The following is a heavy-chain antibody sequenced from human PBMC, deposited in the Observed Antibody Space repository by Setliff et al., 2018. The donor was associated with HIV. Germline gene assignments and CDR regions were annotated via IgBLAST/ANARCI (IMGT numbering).Heavy chain of an antibody. J-gene: IGHJ4*02. CDR3: AKDDLDFWSGYPSY. CDR1: GFTFTTYW. CDR2: INSDGSST. Sequence: PGGSLRLSCAASGFTFTTYWMHWVRQVPGKGLVWVSRINSDGSSTNYADSVKGRFTISRDNSKNTLYLQMNSLRAEDTAVYYCAKDDLDFWSGYPSYWGQGTLVTVSS. D-gene: IGHD3-3*01. V-gene: IGHV3-74*01.